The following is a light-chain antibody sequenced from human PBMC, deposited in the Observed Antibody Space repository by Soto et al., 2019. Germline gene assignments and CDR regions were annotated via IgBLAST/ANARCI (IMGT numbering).Light chain of an antibody. V-gene: IGKV3-15*01. Sequence: ILMTQSPATLSVSPGERATLSCRASQSVSNNLAWYQQKPGQAPRLLFYAASAKATGIPARFRGSGSGTEFTLTISGLQSEDFAVYYCQQYNNWPPWTFGQGTKVEIK. J-gene: IGKJ1*01. CDR3: QQYNNWPPWT. CDR1: QSVSNN. CDR2: AAS.